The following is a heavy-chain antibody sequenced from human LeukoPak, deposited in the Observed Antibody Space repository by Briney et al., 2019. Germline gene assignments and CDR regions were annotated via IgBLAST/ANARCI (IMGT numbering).Heavy chain of an antibody. J-gene: IGHJ6*02. CDR1: GGTFSSYA. Sequence: SVKVSCKASGGTFSSYAISWVRQAPGQGLEWMGGIIALFGTANYAQKFQGRLTITADESTSTAYMELSSLRSEDTAAYYCARIRDGYNSYFFYGMDVWGQGTTVTVSS. CDR2: IIALFGTA. D-gene: IGHD5-24*01. CDR3: ARIRDGYNSYFFYGMDV. V-gene: IGHV1-69*13.